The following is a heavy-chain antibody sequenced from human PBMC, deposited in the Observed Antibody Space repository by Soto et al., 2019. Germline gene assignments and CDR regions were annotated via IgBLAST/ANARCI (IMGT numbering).Heavy chain of an antibody. V-gene: IGHV1-2*02. CDR2: INPNSGGT. D-gene: IGHD1-26*01. CDR3: ARESKWEILRGYHY. Sequence: ASVKVSCKASGYTFTGYYMHWVRQAPGQGLEWMGWINPNSGGTNYAQKFQGRVTMTRDTSISTAYMELSRLRSDDTAVYYCARESKWEILRGYHYWGQGTLVTVSS. J-gene: IGHJ4*02. CDR1: GYTFTGYY.